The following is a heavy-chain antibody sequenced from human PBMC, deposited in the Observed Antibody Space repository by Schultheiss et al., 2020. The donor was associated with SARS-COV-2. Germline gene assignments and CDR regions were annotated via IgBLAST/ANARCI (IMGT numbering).Heavy chain of an antibody. CDR3: ASTTVRGQYYDFWSGTDSIDI. CDR2: IYPGDSDT. D-gene: IGHD3-3*01. V-gene: IGHV5-51*01. J-gene: IGHJ3*02. Sequence: GGSLRLSCKGSGYSFTSYWIGWVRQMPGKGLEWMGIIYPGDSDTRYSPSFQGQVTISADKSISTAYLQWSSLKASDTAMYYCASTTVRGQYYDFWSGTDSIDIWGQGTMVTVSS. CDR1: GYSFTSYW.